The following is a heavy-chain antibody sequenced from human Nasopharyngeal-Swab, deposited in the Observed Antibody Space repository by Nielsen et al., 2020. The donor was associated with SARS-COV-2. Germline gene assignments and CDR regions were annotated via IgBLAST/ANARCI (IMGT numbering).Heavy chain of an antibody. Sequence: GESLKISCAASGFTFTGYSMNWVRQAPGKGPEWVSSINGGSNYIYYADSVKGRYTISRDNAKNSLYLQMNSLRAEDTAVYYCAREEGSSWHYFDYWGQGTLVTVSS. CDR1: GFTFTGYS. CDR2: INGGSNYI. CDR3: AREEGSSWHYFDY. D-gene: IGHD6-13*01. V-gene: IGHV3-21*01. J-gene: IGHJ4*02.